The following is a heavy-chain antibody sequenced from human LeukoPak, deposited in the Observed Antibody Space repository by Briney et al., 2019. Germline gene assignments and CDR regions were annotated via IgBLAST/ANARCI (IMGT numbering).Heavy chain of an antibody. CDR3: ARQTMLVGYANGLGFNY. D-gene: IGHD2-2*01. V-gene: IGHV4-59*11. Sequence: SETLSLTCAVYGAPLNGHYWSWIRQPPGKGLEWIGDIYGSGSTNYNPSLKSRVSMSADTSKNQISLNLKFVTAADTAVYYCARQTMLVGYANGLGFNYWGEGTLVTVSS. J-gene: IGHJ4*02. CDR1: GAPLNGHY. CDR2: IYGSGST.